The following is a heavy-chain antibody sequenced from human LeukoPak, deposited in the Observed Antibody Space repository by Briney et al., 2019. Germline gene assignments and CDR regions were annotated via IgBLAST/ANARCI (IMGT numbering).Heavy chain of an antibody. CDR1: GGSISSYY. Sequence: KASETLSLTCTVSGGSISSYYWSWIRQPPGKGLEWIGYIYYSGSTNYNPSLKSRVTISVDTSKNQFSLKLSSVTAADTAVYYCARGVGGILDYWGQGTLVTVSS. CDR2: IYYSGST. J-gene: IGHJ4*02. V-gene: IGHV4-59*01. D-gene: IGHD3-10*01. CDR3: ARGVGGILDY.